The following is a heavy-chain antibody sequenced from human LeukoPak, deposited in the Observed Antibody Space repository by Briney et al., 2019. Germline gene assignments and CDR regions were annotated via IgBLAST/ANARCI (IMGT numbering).Heavy chain of an antibody. CDR3: ARISSQQLYYFDY. CDR1: GGSISSGSYY. Sequence: PSENLSLTCTVSGGSISSGSYYWSWIRQPAGKGLEWIGRIYTSGSTNYNPSLKSRVTISVDTSKNQFSLKLSSVTAADTAVYYCARISSQQLYYFDYWGQGTLVTVSS. J-gene: IGHJ4*02. V-gene: IGHV4-61*02. CDR2: IYTSGST. D-gene: IGHD6-13*01.